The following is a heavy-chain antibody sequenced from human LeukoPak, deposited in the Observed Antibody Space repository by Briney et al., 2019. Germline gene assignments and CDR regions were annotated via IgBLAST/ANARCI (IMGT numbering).Heavy chain of an antibody. CDR2: IRSSGSTI. J-gene: IGHJ4*02. V-gene: IGHV3-11*01. Sequence: GGSLRLSCAASGFTFSDYYMNWIRQAPGKGLEWVSYIRSSGSTIYYADSVKGRFTISRDNAKNSLYLQMNSLRAEDTAVYYCARDYTYYYDSSGYLSYWGQGTLVTVSS. D-gene: IGHD3-22*01. CDR3: ARDYTYYYDSSGYLSY. CDR1: GFTFSDYY.